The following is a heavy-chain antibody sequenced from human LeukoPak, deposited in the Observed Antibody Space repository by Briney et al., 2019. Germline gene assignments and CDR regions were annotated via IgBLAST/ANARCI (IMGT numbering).Heavy chain of an antibody. CDR3: AKVTRLRYFDWLAPLDY. Sequence: GGSLRLSCAASGFTFSSYAMSWVRQAPGKGLEWVSAISGSGGSTYYADSVKGRFTISRDNSKNTLYLQMNSLSAEDTAVYYCAKVTRLRYFDWLAPLDYWGQGTLVTVSS. J-gene: IGHJ4*02. CDR2: ISGSGGST. CDR1: GFTFSSYA. V-gene: IGHV3-23*01. D-gene: IGHD3-9*01.